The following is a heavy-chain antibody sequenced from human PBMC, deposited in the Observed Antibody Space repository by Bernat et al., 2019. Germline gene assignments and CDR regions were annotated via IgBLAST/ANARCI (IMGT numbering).Heavy chain of an antibody. CDR1: GGSISSSNW. Sequence: QVQLQESGPGLVKPSGTLSLTCAVSGGSISSSNWWSWVRQPPGKGLEWIGEINHSGSTNYKSSHKSRVTISVDTSKNQFSLKLSSVTAADTAVYYCARGLNHGTTDYWGQGTLVTVSS. D-gene: IGHD1-1*01. CDR3: ARGLNHGTTDY. J-gene: IGHJ4*02. CDR2: INHSGST. V-gene: IGHV4-4*02.